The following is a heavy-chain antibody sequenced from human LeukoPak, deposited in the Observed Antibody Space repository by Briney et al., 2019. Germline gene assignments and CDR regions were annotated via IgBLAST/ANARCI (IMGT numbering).Heavy chain of an antibody. CDR3: ARDGGVIPNNWFDP. V-gene: IGHV1-69*04. J-gene: IGHJ5*02. D-gene: IGHD3-16*01. CDR1: GGTFSSYT. Sequence: ASVKVSCNASGGTFSSYTISWVRQAPGQGLEWMGRIIPILGIANYAQKFQGRVTITADKSTSTAYMELSSLRSEDTAVYYCARDGGVIPNNWFDPWGQGTLVTVSS. CDR2: IIPILGIA.